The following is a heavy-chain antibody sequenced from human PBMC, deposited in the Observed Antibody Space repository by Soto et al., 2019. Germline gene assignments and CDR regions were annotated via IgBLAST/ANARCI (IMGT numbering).Heavy chain of an antibody. CDR2: IKQDGSEK. CDR3: ARDRGYYDFWSGYPSY. V-gene: IGHV3-7*01. J-gene: IGHJ4*02. D-gene: IGHD3-3*01. CDR1: GFTFSSYW. Sequence: GGSLRLSCAASGFTFSSYWMSWVRQAPGKGPEWVANIKQDGSEKYYVDSVKGRFTISRDNAKNSLYLQMNSLRAEDTAVYYCARDRGYYDFWSGYPSYWGQGTLVTVSS.